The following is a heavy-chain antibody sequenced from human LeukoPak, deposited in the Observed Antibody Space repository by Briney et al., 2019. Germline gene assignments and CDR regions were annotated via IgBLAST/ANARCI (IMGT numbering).Heavy chain of an antibody. J-gene: IGHJ4*02. D-gene: IGHD5-18*01. V-gene: IGHV1-69*04. CDR2: IIPILGIA. CDR1: GGTFSSYA. Sequence: SVKVSCKDSGGTFSSYAISWVRQAPGQGLGWMGRIIPILGIANYAQKFQGRVTITADKSTSTAYMELSSLRSEDTAVYYCAREHTAMVLAYFAYWGQGPLVTVSS. CDR3: AREHTAMVLAYFAY.